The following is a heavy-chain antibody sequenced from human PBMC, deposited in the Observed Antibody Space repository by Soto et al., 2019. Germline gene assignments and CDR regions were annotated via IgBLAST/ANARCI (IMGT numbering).Heavy chain of an antibody. CDR3: ARTRGVYYDSSGYPDDAFDI. CDR1: GGTFSSYA. D-gene: IGHD3-22*01. J-gene: IGHJ3*02. Sequence: SVKVSCKASGGTFSSYAISWVRQAPGQGLEWMGGIIPIFGTANYAQKFRGRVTITADESTSTAYMELSSLRSEDTAVYYCARTRGVYYDSSGYPDDAFDIWGQGTMVTVSS. V-gene: IGHV1-69*13. CDR2: IIPIFGTA.